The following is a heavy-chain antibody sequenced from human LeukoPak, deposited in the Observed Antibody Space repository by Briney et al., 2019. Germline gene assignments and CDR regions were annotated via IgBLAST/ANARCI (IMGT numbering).Heavy chain of an antibody. CDR1: GFTFRSYG. CDR3: ARDRAGFWSGYLDY. D-gene: IGHD3-3*01. Sequence: GGSLRLSCAASGFTFRSYGMHWVRQAPGKGLEYVSAISGNGGSTYYAISVKGRFAISRDNSKNTVYLQMGSLRAEDMAVYYCARDRAGFWSGYLDYWGQGTLVTVSS. V-gene: IGHV3-64*01. J-gene: IGHJ4*02. CDR2: ISGNGGST.